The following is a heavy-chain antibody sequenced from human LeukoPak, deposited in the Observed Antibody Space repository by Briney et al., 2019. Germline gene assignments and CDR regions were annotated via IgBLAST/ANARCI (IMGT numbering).Heavy chain of an antibody. CDR1: GFTFNSYA. V-gene: IGHV3-30*04. CDR3: ARGEDGFWSGYVEH. Sequence: GRSLRLSCAASGFTFNSYALHWVRQAPGKGLVWVAVISYDGSNNYYGESVKGRFTISRDNSKNMVYLQMNSLRPEDTAVYYCARGEDGFWSGYVEHWGQGTLVTVSS. J-gene: IGHJ1*01. D-gene: IGHD3-3*01. CDR2: ISYDGSNN.